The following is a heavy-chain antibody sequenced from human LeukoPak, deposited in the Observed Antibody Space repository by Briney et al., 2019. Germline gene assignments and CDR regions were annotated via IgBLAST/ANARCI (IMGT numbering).Heavy chain of an antibody. CDR3: ARENDSSSPHGDAFDI. CDR1: GVSFSGYY. D-gene: IGHD6-13*01. Sequence: PSETLSLTRAVYGVSFSGYYWSWIRQPPGKGLEWIGEINHSGSTYYNPSLKSRVTISVDTSKNQFSLKLSSVTAADTAVYYCARENDSSSPHGDAFDIWGQGTMVTVSS. J-gene: IGHJ3*02. V-gene: IGHV4-34*09. CDR2: INHSGST.